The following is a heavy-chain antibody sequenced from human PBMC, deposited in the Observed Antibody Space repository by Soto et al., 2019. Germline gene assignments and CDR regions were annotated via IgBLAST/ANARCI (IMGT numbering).Heavy chain of an antibody. CDR1: GGTFSSYA. V-gene: IGHV1-69*06. Sequence: QVQLVQSGAEVKKPGSSVKVSCKASGGTFSSYAISWVRQAPGQGLEWMGGIIPIFGTANYAQKFQGRVTITADKSTSTAYMELSSLRSEDTAVYYCASIAARPHTWDYYYGMDVWGQGTTVTVSS. CDR2: IIPIFGTA. CDR3: ASIAARPHTWDYYYGMDV. D-gene: IGHD6-6*01. J-gene: IGHJ6*02.